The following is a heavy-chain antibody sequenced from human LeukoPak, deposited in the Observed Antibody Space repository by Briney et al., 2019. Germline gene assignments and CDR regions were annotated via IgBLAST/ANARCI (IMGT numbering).Heavy chain of an antibody. D-gene: IGHD4-23*01. V-gene: IGHV1-69*05. Sequence: SVKVSCKASGGTFSSYAISWVRQAPGQGLEWMGGIIPIFGTANYAQKFQGRVTITTDESTSTAYMELSSLRSEDTAVYYCARWVHYGGGFDYWGQGTLVTVSS. CDR3: ARWVHYGGGFDY. CDR1: GGTFSSYA. CDR2: IIPIFGTA. J-gene: IGHJ4*02.